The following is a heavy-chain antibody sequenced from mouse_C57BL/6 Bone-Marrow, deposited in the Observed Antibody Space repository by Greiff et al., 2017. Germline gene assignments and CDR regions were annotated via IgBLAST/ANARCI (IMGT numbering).Heavy chain of an antibody. CDR1: GFTFSSYG. V-gene: IGHV5-6*01. Sequence: EVHLVESGGDLVKPGGSLKLSCAASGFTFSSYGMSWVRQTPDKRLEWVATISSGGSYTYYPDSVKGRFTISRDNAKNTLYLQMSSLKSEDTAMYYCARHVLRGYFDVWGTGTTVTVSS. CDR2: ISSGGSYT. D-gene: IGHD3-3*01. J-gene: IGHJ1*03. CDR3: ARHVLRGYFDV.